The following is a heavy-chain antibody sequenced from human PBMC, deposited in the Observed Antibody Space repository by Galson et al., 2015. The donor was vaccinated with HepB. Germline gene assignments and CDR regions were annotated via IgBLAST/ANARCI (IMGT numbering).Heavy chain of an antibody. D-gene: IGHD6-13*01. V-gene: IGHV1-2*06. CDR2: INPNSGGT. CDR1: GYTFTTYY. CDR3: ARPYSSSWNDAFDI. Sequence: SVKVSCKASGYTFTTYYIHWVRQAPGQGLEWMGRINPNSGGTNFAQKFQGRVSMTRDTSISTAYMELSGLRSDDTAVYYCARPYSSSWNDAFDIWGQGTMVTVSS. J-gene: IGHJ3*02.